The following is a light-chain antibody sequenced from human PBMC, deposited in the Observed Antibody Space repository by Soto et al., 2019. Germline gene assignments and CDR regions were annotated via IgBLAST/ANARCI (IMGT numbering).Light chain of an antibody. V-gene: IGLV7-46*01. CDR3: LLLYSGNRRV. CDR1: TGTVTSGHY. CDR2: DTN. Sequence: QAVVTQEPSLTVSPGETVTLTCGSSTGTVTSGHYPYWFQQRPGQAPTTLIYDTNNKYSWTPDRFSGSLLGGKAALTLSGAQPEDEGDYYCLLLYSGNRRVFGTGTKLPVL. J-gene: IGLJ1*01.